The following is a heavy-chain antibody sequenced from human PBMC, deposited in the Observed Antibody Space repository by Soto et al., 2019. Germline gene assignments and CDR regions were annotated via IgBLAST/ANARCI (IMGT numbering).Heavy chain of an antibody. CDR2: IYYSGST. CDR1: GGSISSSSYY. CDR3: ARPPGYCSGGSCDDAFDI. J-gene: IGHJ3*02. D-gene: IGHD2-15*01. Sequence: SETLSLTCTVSGGSISSSSYYWGWIRQPPGKGLEWIGSIYYSGSTYYNPSLKSRVTISVDTSKNQFSLKLSSVTAADTAVYYCARPPGYCSGGSCDDAFDIWGQGTMVTVS. V-gene: IGHV4-39*01.